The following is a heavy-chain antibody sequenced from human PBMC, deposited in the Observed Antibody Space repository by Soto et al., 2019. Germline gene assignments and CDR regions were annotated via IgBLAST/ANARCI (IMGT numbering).Heavy chain of an antibody. V-gene: IGHV3-23*01. D-gene: IGHD3-3*01. CDR1: GFTFSSYA. CDR3: ATYDFWSGLVDY. CDR2: ISGSGGST. Sequence: GGSLRLSCAASGFTFSSYAMSWVRQAPGKGLEWVSAISGSGGSTYYADSVKGRFTISRDNSKNTLYLQMNSLRAEDTAVYYCATYDFWSGLVDYWGQGTLVTVSS. J-gene: IGHJ4*02.